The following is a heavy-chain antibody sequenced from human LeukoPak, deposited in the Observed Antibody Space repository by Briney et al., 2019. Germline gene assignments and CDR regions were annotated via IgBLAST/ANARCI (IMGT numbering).Heavy chain of an antibody. D-gene: IGHD3-22*01. CDR3: AKDRYYYDSSIGLYYFDY. J-gene: IGHJ4*02. CDR2: ISFDGSFR. CDR1: GFTFRSFA. V-gene: IGHV3-30*18. Sequence: GGSLRLSCAASGFTFRSFAMHWVRQAPGKGLEWVADISFDGSFRYYADSVKGRFTISRDNSKNTVYLQMSSLRTEDTAVYYCAKDRYYYDSSIGLYYFDYWGQGTLVTVSS.